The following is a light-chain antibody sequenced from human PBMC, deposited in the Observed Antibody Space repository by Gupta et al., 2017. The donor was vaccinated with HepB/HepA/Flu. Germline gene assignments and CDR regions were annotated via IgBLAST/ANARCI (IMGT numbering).Light chain of an antibody. CDR1: SSAGGDYNY. V-gene: IGLV2-14*03. Sequence: QSALTPPASVSGSPGQSITISCTDTSSAGGDYNYVSWYQQYPGKAPKLLMYNVCDRPSGVSHRFSVSKSGNTAALTISGLQAEDEADYYCSSFTYTPTIVVFGGGTKLTVL. CDR2: NVC. CDR3: SSFTYTPTIVV. J-gene: IGLJ2*01.